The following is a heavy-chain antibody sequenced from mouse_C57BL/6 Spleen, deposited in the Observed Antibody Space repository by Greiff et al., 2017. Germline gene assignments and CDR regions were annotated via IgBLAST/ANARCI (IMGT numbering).Heavy chain of an antibody. J-gene: IGHJ3*01. CDR1: GFNIKDYY. CDR2: IDPEDGDT. D-gene: IGHD2-1*01. CDR3: TTGYLLEGFAY. V-gene: IGHV14-1*01. Sequence: VQLKESGAELVRPGASVKLSCTASGFNIKDYYMHWVKQRPEQGLEWIGRIDPEDGDTEYAPKFQGKATMTADTSSNTAYLQLSSLTSEDTSVYCCTTGYLLEGFAYWGQGTLVTVSA.